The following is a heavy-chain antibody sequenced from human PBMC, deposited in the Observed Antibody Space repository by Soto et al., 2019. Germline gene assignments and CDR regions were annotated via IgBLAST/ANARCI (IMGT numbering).Heavy chain of an antibody. CDR2: IKQDGSEK. J-gene: IGHJ4*02. CDR3: ASGSSHDSSGRRRKPTGPNHC. V-gene: IGHV3-7*01. D-gene: IGHD3-22*01. CDR1: VFTFSSYW. Sequence: PGGSLRLSCAASVFTFSSYWMSWVRHAPGKWLEWVANIKQDGSEKYYVDSVKGRFTISRDNAKNSLYLQMKSLRAEDTAVYYCASGSSHDSSGRRRKPTGPNHCWGQATMVPVSS.